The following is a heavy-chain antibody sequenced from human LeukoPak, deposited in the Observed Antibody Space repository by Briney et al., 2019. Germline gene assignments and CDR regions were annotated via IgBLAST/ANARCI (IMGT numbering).Heavy chain of an antibody. CDR1: GFTFSSYW. V-gene: IGHV3-74*01. Sequence: PGGSLRLSCAASGFTFSSYWMHWVRQAPGKGLVWVSRINSDGSSTCYADSVKGRFTISRDNAKNTLYLQMNSLRAEDTAVYYCARLLSFYDSSGYFLYWGQGTLVTVSS. CDR3: ARLLSFYDSSGYFLY. J-gene: IGHJ4*02. D-gene: IGHD3-22*01. CDR2: INSDGSST.